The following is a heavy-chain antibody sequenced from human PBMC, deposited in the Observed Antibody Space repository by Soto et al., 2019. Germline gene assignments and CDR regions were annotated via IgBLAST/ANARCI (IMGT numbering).Heavy chain of an antibody. CDR1: GFTVSSHY. J-gene: IGHJ4*02. D-gene: IGHD3-22*01. Sequence: EVQLVETGGGLIQPGGSLRLSCAASGFTVSSHYMSWVRQAPGKGLEWVSVIYSGGSTYYADSVKGRFTISRDNSKNTLYLQMNSLRAEDTAVYYCASSSGYYYDSSDYWGQGTLVTVSS. CDR3: ASSSGYYYDSSDY. V-gene: IGHV3-53*02. CDR2: IYSGGST.